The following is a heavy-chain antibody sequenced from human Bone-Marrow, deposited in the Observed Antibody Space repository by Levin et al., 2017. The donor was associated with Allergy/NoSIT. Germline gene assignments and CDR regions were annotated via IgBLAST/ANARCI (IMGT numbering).Heavy chain of an antibody. D-gene: IGHD2-2*01. V-gene: IGHV1-69*13. CDR2: IIPIFGTA. Sequence: ASVKVSCKASGGTFSSYAISWVRQAPGQGLEWMGGIIPIFGTANYAQKFQGRVTITADESTSTAYMELSSLRSEDTAVYYCARGSGDIVVVPAAFLRPNYYYYGMDVWGQGTTVTVSS. CDR1: GGTFSSYA. CDR3: ARGSGDIVVVPAAFLRPNYYYYGMDV. J-gene: IGHJ6*02.